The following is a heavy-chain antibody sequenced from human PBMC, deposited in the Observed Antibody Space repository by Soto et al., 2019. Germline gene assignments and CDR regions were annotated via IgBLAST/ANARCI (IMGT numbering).Heavy chain of an antibody. Sequence: QVQLVQSGAEVKKPGSSVKVSCKASGGTFSSYAISWVRQAPGQGLEWMGGILPIFGTANYAQKFQGRVTLTEDESTRTAYMGLSSLRSEDTAVYYCASVERDNRPAFDYWGQGTLVTVSS. V-gene: IGHV1-69*19. CDR1: GGTFSSYA. D-gene: IGHD1-20*01. CDR2: ILPIFGTA. CDR3: ASVERDNRPAFDY. J-gene: IGHJ4*02.